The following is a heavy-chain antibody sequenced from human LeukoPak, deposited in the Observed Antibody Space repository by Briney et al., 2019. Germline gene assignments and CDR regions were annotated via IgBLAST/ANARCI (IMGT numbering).Heavy chain of an antibody. CDR3: AKDEDHDYGDYYFDS. CDR1: GFTFSSYG. J-gene: IGHJ4*02. D-gene: IGHD4-17*01. Sequence: GGSLRLSCAASGFTFSSYGMHWVRQAPGKGLEWVAGISYDGSNKYYADTVKGRFTISRDDSKNTLYLQMNSLRAEDTAVYYCAKDEDHDYGDYYFDSWGQGTLVTVSS. V-gene: IGHV3-30*18. CDR2: ISYDGSNK.